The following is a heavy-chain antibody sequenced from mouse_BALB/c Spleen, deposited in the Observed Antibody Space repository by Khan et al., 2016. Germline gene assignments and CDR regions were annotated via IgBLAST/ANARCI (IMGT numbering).Heavy chain of an antibody. Sequence: QVQLKESGAELVRPGSSVKISCKASGYAFSSYWMNWVKQRPGQGLEWIGQIYPGDGATNYNGKFKGKATLTLDTSSSTAYMQLSRLTSEDAAVYFCVRDGEGDYWGQGTSLTVSS. J-gene: IGHJ2*03. CDR3: VRDGEGDY. V-gene: IGHV1-80*01. CDR2: IYPGDGAT. CDR1: GYAFSSYW.